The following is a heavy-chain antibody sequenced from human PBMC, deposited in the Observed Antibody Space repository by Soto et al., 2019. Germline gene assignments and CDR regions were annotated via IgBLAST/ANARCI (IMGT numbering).Heavy chain of an antibody. CDR1: RLTFSNYG. Sequence: GGSLRLSCVASRLTFSNYGMHWVRQAPGKGLEWVAVISYESISTVYRDSVRGRFTISRDNSRNTLYLHMNSLTPEDTAVYYCAREAGCSGTNCNVYFDYWGLGTLVPSPQ. V-gene: IGHV3-30*03. D-gene: IGHD2-15*01. CDR3: AREAGCSGTNCNVYFDY. CDR2: ISYESIST. J-gene: IGHJ4*01.